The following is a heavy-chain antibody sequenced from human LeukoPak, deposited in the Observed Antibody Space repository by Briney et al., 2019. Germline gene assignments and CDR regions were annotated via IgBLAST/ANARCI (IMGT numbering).Heavy chain of an antibody. J-gene: IGHJ4*02. D-gene: IGHD4/OR15-4a*01. CDR1: GGSISSYY. V-gene: IGHV4-59*12. CDR2: IYYSGST. CDR3: ARGLMTIWQEPSYYFDY. Sequence: SETLSLTCTVSGGSISSYYWSWIRQPPGKGLEWIGYIYYSGSTNYNPSLKSRVTISVDRSKNQFSLKLSSVTAADTAVYYCARGLMTIWQEPSYYFDYWGQGTLVTVSS.